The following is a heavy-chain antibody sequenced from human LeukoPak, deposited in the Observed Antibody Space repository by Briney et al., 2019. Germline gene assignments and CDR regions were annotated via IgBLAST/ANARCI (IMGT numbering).Heavy chain of an antibody. D-gene: IGHD6-13*01. Sequence: ASVKVSCKAYGYTFTTYDFNWLRQATGQGLEWMGWMNPTSGNTGYAQNFQGRVTMTRDTSTSTAYLELSSLGSEDTAVYYCTRNIAPGGKGYYFDYWGQGTLVTVSS. CDR1: GYTFTTYD. CDR3: TRNIAPGGKGYYFDY. CDR2: MNPTSGNT. J-gene: IGHJ4*02. V-gene: IGHV1-8*01.